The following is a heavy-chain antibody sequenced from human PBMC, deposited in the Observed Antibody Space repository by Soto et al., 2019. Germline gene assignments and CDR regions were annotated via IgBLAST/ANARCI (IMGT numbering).Heavy chain of an antibody. Sequence: ASVKVSCKASGGTFSSYAISWVRQAPGQGLEWMGGIIPIFGTANYAQKFQGRVTITADESTSTAYMELSSLRSEDTAVYYCAANYYDSSDYYYGMDVWGQGTTVTVSS. CDR1: GGTFSSYA. D-gene: IGHD3-22*01. CDR2: IIPIFGTA. CDR3: AANYYDSSDYYYGMDV. V-gene: IGHV1-69*13. J-gene: IGHJ6*02.